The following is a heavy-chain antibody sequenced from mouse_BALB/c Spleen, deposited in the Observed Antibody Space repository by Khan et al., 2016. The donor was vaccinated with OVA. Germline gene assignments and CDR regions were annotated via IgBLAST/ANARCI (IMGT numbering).Heavy chain of an antibody. J-gene: IGHJ2*01. Sequence: QLEESGPGLVKPSQSLSLTCTVTGYSITSDYAWNWIRQFPGNKLEWMGYISYSGNTKYNPSLNSRISITRDTSKNQFFLQLNFVTIEDTATYYCARIQGGDFDYWGQGTTLTVSS. CDR2: ISYSGNT. V-gene: IGHV3-2*02. CDR3: ARIQGGDFDY. CDR1: GYSITSDYA. D-gene: IGHD3-2*02.